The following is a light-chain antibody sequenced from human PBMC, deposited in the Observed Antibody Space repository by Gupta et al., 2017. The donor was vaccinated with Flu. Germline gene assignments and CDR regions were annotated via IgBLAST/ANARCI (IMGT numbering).Light chain of an antibody. J-gene: IGKJ1*01. CDR1: QSMYTN. CDR2: GAS. Sequence: ERVTLSCRASQSMYTNLAGYQQKPGLAPSLLIYGASTTATGIPARFSGSGSGTEFTLTISSLQSEDFAVYYCQQYNIWPLWTFGQGTKVEIK. CDR3: QQYNIWPLWT. V-gene: IGKV3-15*01.